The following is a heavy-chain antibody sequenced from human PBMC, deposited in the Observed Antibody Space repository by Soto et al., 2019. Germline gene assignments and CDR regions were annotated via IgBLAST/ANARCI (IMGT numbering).Heavy chain of an antibody. D-gene: IGHD3-10*01. CDR3: ARLDYYGSGIYSDD. J-gene: IGHJ4*02. Sequence: QITLKESGPTLVKPTQTLTLTCTFSGFSLSTSGVGVGWIRQPPGKALEWLALIYWDDDKRYSPSLKSRLTITKDTSKNQVVLTMTNMDPVDTSNYYCARLDYYGSGIYSDDWGQGTLVTVSS. V-gene: IGHV2-5*02. CDR2: IYWDDDK. CDR1: GFSLSTSGVG.